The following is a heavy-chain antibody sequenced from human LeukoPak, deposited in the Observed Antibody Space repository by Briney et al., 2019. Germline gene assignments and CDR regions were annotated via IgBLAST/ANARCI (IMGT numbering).Heavy chain of an antibody. CDR3: AKRAMWDLYWYFDL. D-gene: IGHD1-26*01. Sequence: ASVKVSCKASGYTFTAYSMHWVRQAPGQGLEWMGWMNPISGDTGYALKFQGRVTMSRNTSISTAYMELGSLRAEDTAVYYCAKRAMWDLYWYFDLWGRGTLVTVSS. V-gene: IGHV1-8*02. CDR1: GYTFTAYS. CDR2: MNPISGDT. J-gene: IGHJ2*01.